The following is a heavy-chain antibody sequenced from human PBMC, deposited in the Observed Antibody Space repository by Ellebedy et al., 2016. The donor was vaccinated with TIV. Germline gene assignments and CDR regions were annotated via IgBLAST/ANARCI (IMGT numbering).Heavy chain of an antibody. CDR2: ISAYNGNT. V-gene: IGHV1-18*01. J-gene: IGHJ4*02. Sequence: AASVKVSCKASGYTFTSNGISWVRQAPGQGLEWMGWISAYNGNTNYAQKLQGRVTMTTDTSTSTAYMELRSLRSDDTAVYYCASGRYFDWLPTTFDYWGQGTLVTVSS. D-gene: IGHD3-9*01. CDR3: ASGRYFDWLPTTFDY. CDR1: GYTFTSNG.